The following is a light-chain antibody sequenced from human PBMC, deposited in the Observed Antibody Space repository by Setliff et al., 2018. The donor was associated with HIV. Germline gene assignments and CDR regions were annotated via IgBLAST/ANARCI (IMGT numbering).Light chain of an antibody. CDR2: RNN. CDR3: AAWDDSLSGYV. J-gene: IGLJ1*01. Sequence: QSVLTQPPSASGTPGQRVTISCSGSSSNVGSNYVYWYQQLPGTAPKRLIYRNNQRPSGVPARFSCSTSGTSASLAISGLRSEDEAEYYCAAWDDSLSGYVFGTGTKVTVL. V-gene: IGLV1-47*01. CDR1: SSNVGSNY.